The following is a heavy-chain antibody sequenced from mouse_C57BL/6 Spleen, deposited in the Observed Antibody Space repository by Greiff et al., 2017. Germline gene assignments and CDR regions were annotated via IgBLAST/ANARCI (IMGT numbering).Heavy chain of an antibody. CDR1: GFTFSSYA. J-gene: IGHJ2*01. Sequence: EVMLVESGGGLVKPGGSLKLSCAASGFTFSSYAMSWVRQTPEKRLEWVATISDGGSYTYYPDNVKGRFTISRDNAKNNLYLQMSHLKSEDTAMYYCAREAVYYGSSYFDYWGQGTTLTVSS. V-gene: IGHV5-4*01. CDR3: AREAVYYGSSYFDY. CDR2: ISDGGSYT. D-gene: IGHD1-1*01.